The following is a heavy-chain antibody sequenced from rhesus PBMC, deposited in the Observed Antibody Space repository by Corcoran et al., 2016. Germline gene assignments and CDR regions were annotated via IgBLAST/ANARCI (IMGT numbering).Heavy chain of an antibody. J-gene: IGHJ4*01. D-gene: IGHD6-25*01. CDR3: ATMGQLAL. V-gene: IGHV1-111*02. CDR2: VDPEDGEA. Sequence: EVQLVQSGAEVKKPGASVKISCKASGYTFTDYYLNWVQQAPGKGLELMGRVDPEDGEAIHAQKFQDRGTSTADTSTDTAYMELSSLRSEDTAVYYCATMGQLALWGQGVLVTVSS. CDR1: GYTFTDYY.